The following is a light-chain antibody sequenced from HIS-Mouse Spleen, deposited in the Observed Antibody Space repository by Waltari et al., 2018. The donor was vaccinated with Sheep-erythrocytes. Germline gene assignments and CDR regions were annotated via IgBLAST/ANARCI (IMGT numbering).Light chain of an antibody. J-gene: IGLJ2*01. CDR1: RSDVGGYNY. CDR3: QAWDSSTAV. CDR2: DVS. V-gene: IGLV2-11*01. Sequence: QSALTQPRSVSGSPGQSVTLSCPGTRSDVGGYNYGSWYQQHPGKAPKLMIYDVSKRPSGIPERFSGSNSGNTATLTISGTQAMDEADYYCQAWDSSTAVFGGGTKLTVL.